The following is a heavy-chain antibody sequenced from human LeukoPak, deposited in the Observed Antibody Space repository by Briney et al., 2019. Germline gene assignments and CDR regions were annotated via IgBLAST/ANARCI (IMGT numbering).Heavy chain of an antibody. CDR2: INAGNGNT. CDR3: ARDCSSTSCYIAFDI. CDR1: GYTFTSYA. Sequence: ASVKVSCKASGYTFTSYAMHWVRQAPGQRLEWMGWINAGNGNTKYSQKFQGRVTITRDTSASTAYMELSSLRFEDTAVYYCARDCSSTSCYIAFDIWGQGTMVTVSS. V-gene: IGHV1-3*01. D-gene: IGHD2-2*02. J-gene: IGHJ3*02.